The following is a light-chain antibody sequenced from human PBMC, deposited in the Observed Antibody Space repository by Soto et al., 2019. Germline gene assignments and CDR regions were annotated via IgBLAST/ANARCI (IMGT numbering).Light chain of an antibody. CDR2: DVS. CDR1: NSDVGAYNY. Sequence: QPALTQPASVSGSPGQSITISCTGTNSDVGAYNYVSWFQQHPGKAPKLMVYDVSNRPSGVSNRFSGSKSGNTASLTISGLQAEDEADYYCSSYTTSSTYVFGDGTKVTVL. J-gene: IGLJ1*01. V-gene: IGLV2-14*03. CDR3: SSYTTSSTYV.